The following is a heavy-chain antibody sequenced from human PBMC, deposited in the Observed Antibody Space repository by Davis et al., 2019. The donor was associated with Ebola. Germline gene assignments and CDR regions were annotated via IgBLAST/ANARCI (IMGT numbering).Heavy chain of an antibody. V-gene: IGHV4-39*07. CDR3: ARGGRHIVVVTAHDA. J-gene: IGHJ5*02. CDR1: GGSISSSSYY. CDR2: IYYSGST. D-gene: IGHD2-21*02. Sequence: MPSETLSLTCTVSGGSISSSSYYWGWIRQPPGKGLEWIGSIYYSGSTYYNPSLKSRVTISIDTSKNQFSLKVKSVTAADTAVYYCARGGRHIVVVTAHDAWGQGTLVTVSS.